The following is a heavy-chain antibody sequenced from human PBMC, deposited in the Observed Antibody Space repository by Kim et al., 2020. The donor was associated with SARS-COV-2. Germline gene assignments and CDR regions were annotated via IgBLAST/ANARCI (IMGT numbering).Heavy chain of an antibody. Sequence: SETLSLTCAVYGGSFSGYYWSWIRQPPGKGLEWIGEINHSGSTNYNPSLKSRVTISVDTSKNQFSLKLSSVTAADTAVYYCARGPLYSSSWYDAFDIWGQGTMVTVSS. J-gene: IGHJ3*02. D-gene: IGHD6-13*01. CDR2: INHSGST. CDR3: ARGPLYSSSWYDAFDI. V-gene: IGHV4-34*01. CDR1: GGSFSGYY.